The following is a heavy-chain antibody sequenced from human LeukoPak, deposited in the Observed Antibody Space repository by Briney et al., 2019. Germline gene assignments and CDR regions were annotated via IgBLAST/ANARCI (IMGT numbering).Heavy chain of an antibody. CDR2: MIRSTSYV. J-gene: IGHJ4*02. CDR3: ARGYGPFDY. D-gene: IGHD2-15*01. V-gene: IGHV3-21*01. CDR1: GFTFNRYS. Sequence: GGSLRLSSVVSGFTFNRYSMNWVRQAPGKGLEWVSSMIRSTSYVYYADSVKGRFTISRDNANTSLWLRMDSLRAEDRTVYYCARGYGPFDYWGQGTLVTVSS.